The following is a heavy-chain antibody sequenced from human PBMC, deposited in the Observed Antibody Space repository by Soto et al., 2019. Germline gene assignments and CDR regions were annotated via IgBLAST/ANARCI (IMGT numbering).Heavy chain of an antibody. D-gene: IGHD3-9*01. CDR3: ARRRVTRENWFDP. CDR2: IYYSGST. Sequence: ASETLSLACTVSGGSISSSSYYWGWIRQPPGKGLEWIGSIYYSGSTYYNPSLSSRVTISVDTSKNQFSLKLSSVTAADTAVYYCARRRVTRENWFDPWGQGTLVTVSS. V-gene: IGHV4-39*01. J-gene: IGHJ5*02. CDR1: GGSISSSSYY.